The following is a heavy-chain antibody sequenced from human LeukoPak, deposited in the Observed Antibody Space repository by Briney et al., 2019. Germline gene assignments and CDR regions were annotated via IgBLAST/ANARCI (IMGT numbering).Heavy chain of an antibody. CDR1: GFTFSNYA. CDR2: ISNDGSNK. Sequence: GGSLRPSCAASGFTFSNYAMHWVRQAPGKGLAWVAVISNDGSNKYHADSVKGRFTISRDNSKNTLYLQMNSLRAEDTAVYYCAKGRTGPLFDYWGQGTLVTVSS. CDR3: AKGRTGPLFDY. V-gene: IGHV3-30-3*01. J-gene: IGHJ4*02. D-gene: IGHD1-14*01.